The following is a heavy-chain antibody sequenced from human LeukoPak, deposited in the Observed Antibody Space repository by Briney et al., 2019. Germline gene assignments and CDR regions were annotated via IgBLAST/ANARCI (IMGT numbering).Heavy chain of an antibody. CDR2: IYSSGST. J-gene: IGHJ5*02. V-gene: IGHV4-59*01. CDR1: GGSISGYY. CDR3: AGGYCTTTSCYFPLKGFDP. Sequence: SETLSLTCTVSGGSISGYYWSWIRQPPGKGLESIGYIYSSGSTNYSPSLKSRVTISVDTSRNQFSLKLNSVTAADTAVYYCAGGYCTTTSCYFPLKGFDPWGQGTLVTVSS. D-gene: IGHD2-2*01.